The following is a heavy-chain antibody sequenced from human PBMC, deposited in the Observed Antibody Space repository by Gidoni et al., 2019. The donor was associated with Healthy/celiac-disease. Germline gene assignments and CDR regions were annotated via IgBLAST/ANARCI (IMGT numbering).Heavy chain of an antibody. J-gene: IGHJ5*02. CDR3: ARDLVINWFDP. CDR1: GFPFSSYE. D-gene: IGHD2-21*01. V-gene: IGHV3-48*03. Sequence: EVQLVESGGGLVQPGGSLRLSCAASGFPFSSYEMNWVRQAPGKGLEWVSYISSSGSTIYYADSVKGRFTISRDNAKNSLYLQMNSLRAEDTAVYYCARDLVINWFDPWGQGTLVTVSS. CDR2: ISSSGSTI.